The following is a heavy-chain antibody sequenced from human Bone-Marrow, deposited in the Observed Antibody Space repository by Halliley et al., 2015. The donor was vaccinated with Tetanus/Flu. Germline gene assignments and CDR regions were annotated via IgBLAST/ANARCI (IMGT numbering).Heavy chain of an antibody. V-gene: IGHV5-51*01. J-gene: IGHJ4*02. CDR1: GYPFTSVW. CDR2: VYPIDSDT. Sequence: VQLVQSGAEVKKPGESLKISCKGSGYPFTSVWIGWVRQMPGKGLEWMGFVYPIDSDTKYSPSFQGQVTFSVDNSITTVYLQWNSLKASDTAMYYCARGPSGQYWGQGTLVIVS. CDR3: ARGPSGQY.